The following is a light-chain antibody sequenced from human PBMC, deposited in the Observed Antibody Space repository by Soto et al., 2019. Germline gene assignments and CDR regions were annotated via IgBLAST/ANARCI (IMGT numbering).Light chain of an antibody. CDR1: SSDVGNCNC. CDR2: EVS. J-gene: IGLJ3*02. Sequence: QSVLTQPASVSGSPGQSITISCTGASSDVGNCNCVSWYQQHPGKAPKLMIYEVSNRPSGVSDRFSGSKAGNTASLTISGLQAEDEADYYCSSFTTSSTWVFGGGTNLTVL. V-gene: IGLV2-14*01. CDR3: SSFTTSSTWV.